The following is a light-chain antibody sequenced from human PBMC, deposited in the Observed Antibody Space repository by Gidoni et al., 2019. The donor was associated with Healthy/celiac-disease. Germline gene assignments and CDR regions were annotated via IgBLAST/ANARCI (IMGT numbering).Light chain of an antibody. Sequence: DIWLTPSPSFLSASVGDRVTITCRASQGISSYLAWYQQKPGKAPKLMIYAAATLQSGVPSRFSGSGSGTEFTLTISSLQPEDFATYYCQQLNSYLTFGGGTKVEIK. V-gene: IGKV1-9*01. J-gene: IGKJ4*01. CDR2: AAA. CDR3: QQLNSYLT. CDR1: QGISSY.